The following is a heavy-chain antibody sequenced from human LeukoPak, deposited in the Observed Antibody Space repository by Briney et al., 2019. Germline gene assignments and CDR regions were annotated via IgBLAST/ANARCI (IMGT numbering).Heavy chain of an antibody. V-gene: IGHV4-34*01. J-gene: IGHJ4*02. Sequence: SETLSLTCAVYGGSFSGYYWSWIRQPPGKGLEWIGKINHSGSTNYNPSLKSRVTISVDTSKNQFSLKLSSVTAADTAVYYCARGPYYYGSGSYQGDYWGQGTLVTVSS. CDR1: GGSFSGYY. D-gene: IGHD3-10*01. CDR2: INHSGST. CDR3: ARGPYYYGSGSYQGDY.